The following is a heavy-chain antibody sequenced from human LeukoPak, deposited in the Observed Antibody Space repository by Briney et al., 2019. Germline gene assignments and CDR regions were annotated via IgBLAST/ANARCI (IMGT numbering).Heavy chain of an antibody. J-gene: IGHJ1*01. CDR2: ISSGSSYI. CDR1: GFTFSSYS. CDR3: ARSSPGVGAT. Sequence: GGSLRLSCAASGFTFSSYSMNWVRQAPGKGLEWVSSISSGSSYIYYADSVKGRFTISRDNAKNSLYLQMNSLRAEDTAVYYCARSSPGVGATWGQGTLVTVPS. V-gene: IGHV3-21*01. D-gene: IGHD1-26*01.